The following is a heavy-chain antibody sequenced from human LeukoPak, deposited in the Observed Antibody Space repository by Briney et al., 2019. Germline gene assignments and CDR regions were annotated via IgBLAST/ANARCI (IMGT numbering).Heavy chain of an antibody. J-gene: IGHJ4*02. V-gene: IGHV4-39*07. D-gene: IGHD6-19*01. CDR2: IYYSGSS. Sequence: KPSETLSLTCTASGVSISSSNSYWGRIRQPPGKGLEWVGSIYYSGSSYYNPARKSRFTISVDTSKYQYSLKLSSVAAAVTAGYYGSRDWGSSGSYWGQGTLVTVSS. CDR1: GVSISSSNSY. CDR3: SRDWGSSGSY.